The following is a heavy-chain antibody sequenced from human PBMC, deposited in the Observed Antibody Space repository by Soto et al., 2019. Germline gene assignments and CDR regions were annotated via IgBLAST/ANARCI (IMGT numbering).Heavy chain of an antibody. CDR2: MYNTGST. J-gene: IGHJ6*02. D-gene: IGHD2-21*02. CDR1: GGSISSCY. CDR3: ARDLWGYCGADCYPLDV. Sequence: SETLSLTCTVSGGSISSCYWSWIRQPPGKGLEWIGYMYNTGSTIYNPSLKSRVTISVDTSKNQFSLKLNSVTAADTAVYYCARDLWGYCGADCYPLDVWGQGTTVTVSS. V-gene: IGHV4-59*01.